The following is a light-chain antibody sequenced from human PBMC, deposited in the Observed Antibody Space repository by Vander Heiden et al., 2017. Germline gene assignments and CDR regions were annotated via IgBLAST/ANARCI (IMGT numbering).Light chain of an antibody. CDR3: QQYGTSPYT. Sequence: DIVSTQSPGTLSLSPGERATLSCRASQSVSSSFLAWYQQKPGQAPMLLIYGASSRATGIPDRFSGSGSGTDFTLTISRLEPEDFAVFYCQQYGTSPYTFGQGTKLEIK. CDR1: QSVSSSF. J-gene: IGKJ2*01. CDR2: GAS. V-gene: IGKV3-20*01.